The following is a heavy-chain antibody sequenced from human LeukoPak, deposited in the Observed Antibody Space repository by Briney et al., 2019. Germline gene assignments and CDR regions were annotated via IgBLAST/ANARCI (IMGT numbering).Heavy chain of an antibody. D-gene: IGHD3-22*01. J-gene: IGHJ4*01. V-gene: IGHV3-53*01. CDR3: ARDRYDSSGYTGYFDY. CDR2: IYSGGST. Sequence: GGSLRLSCVASGFTVSINYMSWVRQAPGKGLEWVSVIYSGGSTYYEDSVKGRFTISRDNSKNTLYLQMNSLIAEDTAVYYCARDRYDSSGYTGYFDYWGQGTLVTVSS. CDR1: GFTVSINY.